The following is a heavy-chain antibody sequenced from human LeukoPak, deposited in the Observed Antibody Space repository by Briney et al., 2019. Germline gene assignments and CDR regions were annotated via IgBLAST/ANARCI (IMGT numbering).Heavy chain of an antibody. V-gene: IGHV3-66*01. J-gene: IGHJ4*02. CDR1: GFXVSGNY. CDR3: ATLARRVTTILDY. CDR2: LYAGGST. D-gene: IGHD2-21*02. Sequence: GGSLRLSCVASGFXVSGNYISWVRQAPGKGLKWVSVLYAGGSTYFADSVKGRFIISRDNSKNTLYLQMNSLRAEDTAVYYCATLARRVTTILDYWGQGTLVTVSS.